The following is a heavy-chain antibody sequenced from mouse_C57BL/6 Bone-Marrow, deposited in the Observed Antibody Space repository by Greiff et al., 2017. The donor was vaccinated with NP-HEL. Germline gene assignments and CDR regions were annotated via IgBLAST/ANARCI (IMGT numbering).Heavy chain of an antibody. Sequence: EVQLVESGGDLVKPGGSLKLSCAASGFTFSSYGMSLVRQTPDKRLEWVATISSGGSYTYYPDSVKGRFTISRDNAKNTLYLQMSSLKSEDTAMYYCARHYYSNYFDYWGQGTTLTVSS. V-gene: IGHV5-6*01. J-gene: IGHJ2*01. CDR3: ARHYYSNYFDY. CDR1: GFTFSSYG. CDR2: ISSGGSYT. D-gene: IGHD2-5*01.